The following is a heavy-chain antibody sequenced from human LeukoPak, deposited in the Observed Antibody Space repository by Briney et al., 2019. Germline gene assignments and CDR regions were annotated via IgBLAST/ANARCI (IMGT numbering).Heavy chain of an antibody. V-gene: IGHV4-4*02. CDR2: IYHSGST. J-gene: IGHJ5*02. CDR1: GGSISSSNW. CDR3: AREWRSGYSSSWYVNWFDP. D-gene: IGHD6-13*01. Sequence: PSETLSLTCAVSGGSISSSNWWSWVRQPPGKGLEWIGEIYHSGSTNYNPSLKSRVTISVDKSKNQFSLKLSSVTAADTAVYYCAREWRSGYSSSWYVNWFDPWGQGTLVTVSS.